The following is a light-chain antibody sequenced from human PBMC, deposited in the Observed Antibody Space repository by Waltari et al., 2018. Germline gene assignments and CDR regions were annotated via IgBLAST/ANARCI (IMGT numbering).Light chain of an antibody. CDR2: EVS. CDR3: MQSTQTPLT. Sequence: DIAMTQTPLSLSVTPGQSASISCKSSQSLLHSDGNTYMYWFVQRPGQPPKLLIYEVSNRFSGVSDKFSGSGAATDFTLTINRVEAEDVGIYYCMQSTQTPLTFGGGTKVDIK. V-gene: IGKV2D-29*01. J-gene: IGKJ4*01. CDR1: QSLLHSDGNTY.